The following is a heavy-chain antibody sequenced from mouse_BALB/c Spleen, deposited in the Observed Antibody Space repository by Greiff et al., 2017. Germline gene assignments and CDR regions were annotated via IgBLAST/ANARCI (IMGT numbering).Heavy chain of an antibody. CDR3: ARDYYRAMDY. CDR1: GYAFTNYL. V-gene: IGHV1-4*01. Sequence: QVQLQQSGAELVRPGTSVKVSCKASGYAFTNYLIEWVKQRPGQGLEWIGYINPSTGYTEYNQKFKDKATLTADKSSSTAYMQLSSLTSEDSAVYYCARDYYRAMDYWGQGTSVTVSS. CDR2: INPSTGYT. J-gene: IGHJ4*01. D-gene: IGHD1-1*01.